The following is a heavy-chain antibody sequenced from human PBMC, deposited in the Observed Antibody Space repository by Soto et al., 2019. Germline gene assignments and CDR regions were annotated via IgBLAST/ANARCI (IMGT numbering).Heavy chain of an antibody. CDR2: INHSGST. CDR3: ARGSGWYFESVGGAYYGMDV. J-gene: IGHJ6*04. Sequence: QVQLQQWGAGLLKPSETLSLTCAVYGGSFSGYYWSWIRQPPGKGLEWIGEINHSGSTNYNPSLKSRVTRSVDTSKNQFSLKLSSVTAADTAVYYCARGSGWYFESVGGAYYGMDVWGKGCRVTVSS. V-gene: IGHV4-34*01. CDR1: GGSFSGYY. D-gene: IGHD6-19*01.